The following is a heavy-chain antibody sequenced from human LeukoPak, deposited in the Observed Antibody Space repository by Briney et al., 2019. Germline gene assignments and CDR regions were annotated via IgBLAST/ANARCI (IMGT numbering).Heavy chain of an antibody. CDR2: IGTAGDT. CDR1: GFTISSYD. V-gene: IGHV3-13*01. CDR3: ARGPGNYYYGMDV. J-gene: IGHJ6*02. Sequence: PGGSLRLSCAASGFTISSYDMHWVRQATGKGLEWVSAIGTAGDTYYPGSVKGRFTISRENAKNSLYLQMNSLRAGDTAVYYCARGPGNYYYGMDVWGQGTTVTVSS.